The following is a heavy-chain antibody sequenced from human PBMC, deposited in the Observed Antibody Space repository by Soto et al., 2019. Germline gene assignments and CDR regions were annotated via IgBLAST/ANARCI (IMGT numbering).Heavy chain of an antibody. CDR3: ARDPPNFYYYGMDV. V-gene: IGHV3-48*02. J-gene: IGHJ6*02. CDR2: ISKSSTTI. Sequence: GGSLRLSCIASGFTLSTYSMTWVRQAPGKGLEWLSYISKSSTTINYADSVKGRFTISRDNAKNSVYPEMSSLRDEDSAVYYCARDPPNFYYYGMDVWGQGTTVTVSS. CDR1: GFTLSTYS.